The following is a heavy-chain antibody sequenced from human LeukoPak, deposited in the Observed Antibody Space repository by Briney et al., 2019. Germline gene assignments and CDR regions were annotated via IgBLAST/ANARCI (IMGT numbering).Heavy chain of an antibody. D-gene: IGHD6-13*01. CDR3: ARETYSSSWSAIYYYYMDV. CDR1: GFTFSSYS. J-gene: IGHJ6*03. Sequence: GGSLRLSCAASGFTFSSYSMNWVRQAPGKGLEWVSSISSSSSYIYYADSVKGRFTISRDNAKNSLYLQMNSPRAEDTAVYYCARETYSSSWSAIYYYYMDVWGKGTTVTVSS. CDR2: ISSSSSYI. V-gene: IGHV3-21*01.